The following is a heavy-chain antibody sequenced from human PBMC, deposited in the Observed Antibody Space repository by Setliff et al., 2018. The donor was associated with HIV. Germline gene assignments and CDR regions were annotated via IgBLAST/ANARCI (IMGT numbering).Heavy chain of an antibody. V-gene: IGHV4-39*01. CDR1: GGSISSSSYY. D-gene: IGHD6-6*01. Sequence: SETLSLTCTVSGGSISSSSYYWGWIRQPPGKGLEWIGSIYYGGSTYYNPSLKSRVTISVDTSKNQFSLKLSSVTAADTAVYYCARIPYSSSSVYWGQGTLVTVSS. J-gene: IGHJ4*02. CDR2: IYYGGST. CDR3: ARIPYSSSSVY.